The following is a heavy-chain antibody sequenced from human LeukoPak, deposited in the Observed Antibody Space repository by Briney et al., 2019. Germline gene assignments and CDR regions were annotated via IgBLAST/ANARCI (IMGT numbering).Heavy chain of an antibody. Sequence: PGGSLRLSCTASGFTFGDYAMSWFRQAPGKGLEWVGIIRSKAYGGTTEYAASVKGRFTISRDDSKSIAYLQMNSLKTEDTAVYFCSRSRGTGWYSGYWGQGTLVTVSS. CDR1: GFTFGDYA. J-gene: IGHJ4*02. V-gene: IGHV3-49*03. CDR2: IRSKAYGGTT. CDR3: SRSRGTGWYSGY. D-gene: IGHD6-19*01.